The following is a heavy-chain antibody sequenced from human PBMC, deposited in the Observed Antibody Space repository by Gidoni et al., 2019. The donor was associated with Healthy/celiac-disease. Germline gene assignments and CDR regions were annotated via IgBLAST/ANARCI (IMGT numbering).Heavy chain of an antibody. J-gene: IGHJ5*02. D-gene: IGHD3-3*01. V-gene: IGHV1-69*01. Sequence: QVQLVQSGAEVKKPGSAVKVSCKASGGTVSSYAISWVRQAPGQGLEWMGGIIPIFGTANYAQKFQGRVTITADESTRTAYMELSSLRSEDTAVYYCARDRITIFGVVSNWFDPWGQGTLVTVSS. CDR1: GGTVSSYA. CDR3: ARDRITIFGVVSNWFDP. CDR2: IIPIFGTA.